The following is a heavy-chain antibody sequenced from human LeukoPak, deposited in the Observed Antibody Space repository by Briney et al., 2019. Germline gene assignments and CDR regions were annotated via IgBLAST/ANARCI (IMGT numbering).Heavy chain of an antibody. CDR1: GFTFSDFY. J-gene: IGHJ4*02. CDR2: IRPSGSPI. CDR3: ARDTVPGQIYFDH. D-gene: IGHD6-19*01. Sequence: GGSLRLSCAASGFTFSDFYKSWIRQAPGKGLEWISSIRPSGSPIHYRDSVKGRFTISRDNAKNSLYLQMDSLRVEDTAVYYCARDTVPGQIYFDHWGQGILVTVSS. V-gene: IGHV3-11*01.